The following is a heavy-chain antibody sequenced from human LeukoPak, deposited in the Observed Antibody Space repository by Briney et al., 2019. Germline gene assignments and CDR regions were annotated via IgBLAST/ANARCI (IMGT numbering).Heavy chain of an antibody. CDR1: GFPFSDYY. J-gene: IGHJ4*02. V-gene: IGHV3-11*01. D-gene: IGHD3-22*01. CDR2: ISSSGSTI. Sequence: GSLQISCATSGFPFSDYYLGGIRRAPGEGGGGVSYISSSGSTIYYADSVKGRFTISRDNAKNSLYLQMNSLRAEDTAVYYCARPYYDSSGYPGYWGQGTLVTVSS. CDR3: ARPYYDSSGYPGY.